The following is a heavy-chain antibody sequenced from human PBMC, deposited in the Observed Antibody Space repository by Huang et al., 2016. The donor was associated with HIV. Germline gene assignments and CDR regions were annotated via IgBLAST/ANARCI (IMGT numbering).Heavy chain of an antibody. CDR3: LRVQDTIMDH. V-gene: IGHV1-69*13. CDR2: IIPISGSA. Sequence: QVQLVQSGAEVKKPGSSVKVSCQASGGTFISYSINWVRQASGHGLEWMGGIIPISGSAIFAQKFQDRVTITADEATNTAYMEMSSLRSEDTAMYYCLRVQDTIMDHWGQGTLVTVSS. J-gene: IGHJ4*02. D-gene: IGHD5-18*01. CDR1: GGTFISYS.